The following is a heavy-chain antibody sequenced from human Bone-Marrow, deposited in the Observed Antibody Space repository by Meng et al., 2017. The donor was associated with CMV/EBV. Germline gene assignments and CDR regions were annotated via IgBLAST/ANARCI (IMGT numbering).Heavy chain of an antibody. CDR1: GFTFSSYS. CDR3: ARDNNYDFWSAWDYYGMDV. CDR2: ISSSSSTI. D-gene: IGHD3-3*01. V-gene: IGHV3-48*04. J-gene: IGHJ6*02. Sequence: GESLKISCAASGFTFSSYSMNWVRQAPGKGLEWVSYISSSSSTIYYADSVKGRFTISRDNAKNSLYLQMNSLRAEDTAVYYCARDNNYDFWSAWDYYGMDVWGQGTTATVSS.